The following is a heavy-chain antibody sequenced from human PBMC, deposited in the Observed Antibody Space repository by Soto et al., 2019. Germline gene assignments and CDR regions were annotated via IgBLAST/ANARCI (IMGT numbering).Heavy chain of an antibody. CDR2: MNPNSGNT. CDR1: GYTFTSYD. D-gene: IGHD5-18*01. V-gene: IGHV1-8*01. CDR3: ARAGLWLPAFLDY. Sequence: GASVKVSCKASGYTFTSYDINWVRQATGQGLEWVGWMNPNSGNTGYAQKFQGRVTMTRNTSISTAYMELSSLRSEDTAAYYCARAGLWLPAFLDYWGQGTLVTVSS. J-gene: IGHJ4*02.